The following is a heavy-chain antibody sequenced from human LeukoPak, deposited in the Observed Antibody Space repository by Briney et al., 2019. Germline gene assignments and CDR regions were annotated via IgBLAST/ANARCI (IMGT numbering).Heavy chain of an antibody. CDR3: ARVGATKQWLDYYGMDV. Sequence: GGSLRLSCSASGFTFSSYAMHWVRQAPGKGLEYVSAISSNGGSRYYADSVKGRFTISRDNSKNTLYLQMSSLRAEDTAVYYCARVGATKQWLDYYGMDVWGQGTTVTVSS. CDR2: ISSNGGSR. V-gene: IGHV3-64D*06. J-gene: IGHJ6*02. D-gene: IGHD6-19*01. CDR1: GFTFSSYA.